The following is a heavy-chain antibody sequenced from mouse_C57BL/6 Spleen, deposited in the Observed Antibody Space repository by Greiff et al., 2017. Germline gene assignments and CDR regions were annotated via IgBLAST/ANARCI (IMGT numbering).Heavy chain of an antibody. V-gene: IGHV5-4*01. J-gene: IGHJ2*01. CDR2: ISDGGSYT. Sequence: EVQLQQSGGGLVKPGGSLKLSCAASGFTFSSYAMSWVRQTPEKRLEWVATISDGGSYTYYPDNVECRCTIYRDNDKNNLYHQVSNLKSEDTAMVYCARDFYGSPYYFDYWGQGTTLTVSS. CDR1: GFTFSSYA. CDR3: ARDFYGSPYYFDY. D-gene: IGHD1-1*01.